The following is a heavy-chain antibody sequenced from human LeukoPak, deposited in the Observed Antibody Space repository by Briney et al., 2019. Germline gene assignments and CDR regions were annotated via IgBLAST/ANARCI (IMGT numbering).Heavy chain of an antibody. J-gene: IGHJ4*02. Sequence: SETLSLTCTVSGGSISSGGYYWGWIRQHPGMGLEWIGFIYSSGTTYYNPSLKSRLRISVDTSKDQVSLELSSVTAADTAVYYCARGDLGYTYGEDYWGQGILVTVSS. CDR1: GGSISSGGYY. CDR3: ARGDLGYTYGEDY. CDR2: IYSSGTT. V-gene: IGHV4-31*03. D-gene: IGHD5-18*01.